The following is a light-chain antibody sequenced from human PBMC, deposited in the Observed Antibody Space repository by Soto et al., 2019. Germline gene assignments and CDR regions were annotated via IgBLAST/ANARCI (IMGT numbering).Light chain of an antibody. Sequence: QSVLTQPPSASGTPGQRVTISCSGSNSNIGSNTVNWYQQLPGTAPKLLIYSNNQRPSGVPDRFSGSRSGTSASLAISGLQSEDEADYYCATWDDSLYGVFGGGTKVTVL. J-gene: IGLJ3*02. CDR1: NSNIGSNT. CDR3: ATWDDSLYGV. CDR2: SNN. V-gene: IGLV1-44*01.